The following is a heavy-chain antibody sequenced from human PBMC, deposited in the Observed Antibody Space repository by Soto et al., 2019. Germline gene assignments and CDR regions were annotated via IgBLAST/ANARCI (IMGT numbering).Heavy chain of an antibody. CDR3: AKRRGGFGEVGGALDI. D-gene: IGHD3-10*01. Sequence: GGSLRLSCAASGFTFDDYAMHWVRQAPGKGLEWVSGISWNSGSIGYADSVKGRFTISRDNAKNSLYLQMNSLRAEDTALFYCAKRRGGFGEVGGALDIRGQGTMVPVS. J-gene: IGHJ3*02. V-gene: IGHV3-9*01. CDR1: GFTFDDYA. CDR2: ISWNSGSI.